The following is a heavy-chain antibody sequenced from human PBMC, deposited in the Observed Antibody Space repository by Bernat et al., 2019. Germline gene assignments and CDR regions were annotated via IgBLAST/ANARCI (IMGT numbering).Heavy chain of an antibody. V-gene: IGHV4-39*01. CDR3: ASLQWYYYDSSGYDAFDI. Sequence: QLQLQESGPGLVKPSETLSLTCTVSGGSISSSSYYWGWIRQPPGKGLEWIGSIYYSGSTYYNPSLKSRVTISVDTSKNQFSLKLSSVTAADTAVYYCASLQWYYYDSSGYDAFDIWGQGTMVTVSS. D-gene: IGHD3-22*01. CDR2: IYYSGST. CDR1: GGSISSSSYY. J-gene: IGHJ3*02.